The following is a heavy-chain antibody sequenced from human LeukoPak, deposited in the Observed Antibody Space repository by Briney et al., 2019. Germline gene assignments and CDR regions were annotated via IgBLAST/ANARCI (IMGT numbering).Heavy chain of an antibody. CDR2: ISGHGATT. J-gene: IGHJ4*02. CDR1: GFTFDDFP. Sequence: GGSLRLSCAASGFTFDDFPMHGVRQSPGKGREGVCLISGHGATTYYADSVKGRFPISRDNSKNSLYLQMNSLRTEDTALYYCAKEYYWGQGPLVPVSS. CDR3: AKEYY. V-gene: IGHV3-43*02.